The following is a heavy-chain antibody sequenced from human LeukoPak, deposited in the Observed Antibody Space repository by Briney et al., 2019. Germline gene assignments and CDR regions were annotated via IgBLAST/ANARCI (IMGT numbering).Heavy chain of an antibody. V-gene: IGHV1-69*05. CDR3: ARDHSGGGRYCSGGSCYIYYGMDV. J-gene: IGHJ6*02. CDR1: GGTFSSYA. CDR2: IIPIFGTA. D-gene: IGHD2-15*01. Sequence: GASVKVSCKASGGTFSSYAISWVRQAPGQGLEWMGGIIPIFGTANYAQKFQGRVTITTDESTSTAYMELSSLRSEDTAVYYCARDHSGGGRYCSGGSCYIYYGMDVWGQGTTVTVSS.